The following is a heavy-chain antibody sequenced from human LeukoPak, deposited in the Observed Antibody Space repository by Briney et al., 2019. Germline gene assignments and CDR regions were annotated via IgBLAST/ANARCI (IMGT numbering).Heavy chain of an antibody. CDR3: VRTYYYDSSGYGDFDY. D-gene: IGHD3-22*01. Sequence: SQTLSLTCAISGDSVSSNSAAWNWIRQSPSRGLEWLGRTYYRSKWYSDYAVSVKSRITFNPDTSKNQFSLQLNSVTPEDTAVYYCVRTYYYDSSGYGDFDYWGQGTLVTVSS. J-gene: IGHJ4*02. V-gene: IGHV6-1*01. CDR2: TYYRSKWYS. CDR1: GDSVSSNSAA.